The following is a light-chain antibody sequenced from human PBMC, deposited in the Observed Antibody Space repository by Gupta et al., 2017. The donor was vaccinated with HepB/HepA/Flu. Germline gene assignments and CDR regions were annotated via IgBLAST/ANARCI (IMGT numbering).Light chain of an antibody. CDR3: SSYTMRSTYV. V-gene: IGLV2-14*03. J-gene: IGLJ1*01. Sequence: QSALTQPAYVSGSPGQSITISCTGTSGDIGSYKWVSWYQQHPGQYPQLITYDVSSRPSGLSSRFSASKAGNTASLTISGLHTEDEADYFCSSYTMRSTYVFGTGTRVTVL. CDR1: SGDIGSYKW. CDR2: DVS.